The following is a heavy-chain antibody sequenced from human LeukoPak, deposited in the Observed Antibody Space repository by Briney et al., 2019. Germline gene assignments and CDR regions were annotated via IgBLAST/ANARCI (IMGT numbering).Heavy chain of an antibody. Sequence: GSLRLSCAASGFTFSNAWMSWVRQAPGKGLEWVGRIKSKPDGGTTDYTARVKGRFTISRDDSKNTLYLQMNSLKTEDTAVYYCTTGPFDYYGSASYLANGMDVWGQGTTVTVSS. J-gene: IGHJ6*02. CDR1: GFTFSNAW. V-gene: IGHV3-15*01. CDR3: TTGPFDYYGSASYLANGMDV. D-gene: IGHD3-10*01. CDR2: IKSKPDGGTT.